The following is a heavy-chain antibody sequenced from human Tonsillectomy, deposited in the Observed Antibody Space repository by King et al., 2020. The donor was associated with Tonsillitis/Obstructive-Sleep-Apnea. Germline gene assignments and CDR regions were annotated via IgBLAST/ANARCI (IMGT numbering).Heavy chain of an antibody. J-gene: IGHJ4*02. CDR1: GFTFSSYA. CDR3: ARDFYDSSGYHFDY. V-gene: IGHV3-30*04. Sequence: HVQLVESGGGVVQPGGSLRLSCEASGFTFSSYAMHWVRQAPGKGRGGGVLISYDGSNKYYADSVKGRFTISRDNSNNTLYLQMNSLRAEDTAVYYCARDFYDSSGYHFDYWGQGTLVTVSS. CDR2: ISYDGSNK. D-gene: IGHD3-22*01.